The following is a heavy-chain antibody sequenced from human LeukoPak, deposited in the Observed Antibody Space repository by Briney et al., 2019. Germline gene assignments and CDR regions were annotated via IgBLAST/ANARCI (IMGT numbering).Heavy chain of an antibody. CDR3: ARDLWFGERVYAFDI. Sequence: GGSLRLSCAASGFTFSSYSMNWVRQAPGKGLEWVSSISSSSSYIYYADSVKGRFTISRDNAKNSLYLQMNSLRAEDTAVYYCARDLWFGERVYAFDIWGQGTMVTVSS. CDR1: GFTFSSYS. V-gene: IGHV3-21*01. J-gene: IGHJ3*02. CDR2: ISSSSSYI. D-gene: IGHD3-10*01.